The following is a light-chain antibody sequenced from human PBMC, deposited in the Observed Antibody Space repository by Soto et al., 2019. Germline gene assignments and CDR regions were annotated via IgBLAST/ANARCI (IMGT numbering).Light chain of an antibody. V-gene: IGKV2-28*01. Sequence: DVVMTQTPLSSPVTLGQPASISCRSSQSLLQSDGYSYLAWYLQKPGQSPQLLIYVASNRASGVPDRFSGSGSGTDFTLKISRVEAEDVGVYYCMQALQTPVTFGEGTRLEI. J-gene: IGKJ5*01. CDR2: VAS. CDR3: MQALQTPVT. CDR1: QSLLQSDGYSY.